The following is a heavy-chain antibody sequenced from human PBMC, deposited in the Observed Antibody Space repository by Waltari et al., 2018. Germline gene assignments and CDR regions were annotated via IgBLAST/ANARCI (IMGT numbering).Heavy chain of an antibody. CDR3: AGIRRGFWFFDL. CDR2: VSGDSGYI. Sequence: EVQLVESGGGLVQPGGSLRLSCAASGMTFTTYSMNWVRQAPGKGLEWISDVSGDSGYIYDADAVRGRFTISRDNAQNSMYLQMNNLRADDTAVYYCAGIRRGFWFFDLWGRGTLVTVSS. V-gene: IGHV3-48*04. CDR1: GMTFTTYS. J-gene: IGHJ2*01. D-gene: IGHD3-10*01.